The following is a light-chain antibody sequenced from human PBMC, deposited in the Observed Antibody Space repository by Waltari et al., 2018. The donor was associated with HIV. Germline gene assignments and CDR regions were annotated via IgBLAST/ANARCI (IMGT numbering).Light chain of an antibody. V-gene: IGLV3-1*01. CDR2: QDD. J-gene: IGLJ2*01. CDR1: KLGDKY. CDR3: QTWDSNIL. Sequence: SYELTQPPSVSVSPGQTASLTCSGDKLGDKYACWYKQQQGQSPVLAIYQDDQRPSGIPGRFSCSNAGNTSTLTIGGTQAMDEADYYCQTWDSNILFGGGTKLTVL.